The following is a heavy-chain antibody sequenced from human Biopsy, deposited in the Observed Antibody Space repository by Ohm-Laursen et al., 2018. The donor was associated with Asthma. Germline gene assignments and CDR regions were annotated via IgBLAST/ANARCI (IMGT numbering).Heavy chain of an antibody. Sequence: ESLKISCKASGYIFTNYWIGWGRQMPGKGLGGMGIINPGDSNTIYSPSFQGQVTFSADKSIITAYLHWSSLKASDTAMYYCARHDIPVAATVRGSVEIDDWGQGTLVTVSS. J-gene: IGHJ4*02. CDR1: GYIFTNYW. CDR3: ARHDIPVAATVRGSVEIDD. D-gene: IGHD6-19*01. CDR2: INPGDSNT. V-gene: IGHV5-51*01.